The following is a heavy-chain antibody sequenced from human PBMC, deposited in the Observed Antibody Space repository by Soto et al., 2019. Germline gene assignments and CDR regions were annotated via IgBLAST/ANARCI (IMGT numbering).Heavy chain of an antibody. J-gene: IGHJ4*02. V-gene: IGHV1-2*02. CDR1: GYTFTCYY. CDR3: ARGGSSSLDY. D-gene: IGHD6-6*01. Sequence: QVQLVQSGAEVKKPGASVKVSCKASGYTFTCYYMHWVRQAPGQGPEWMGWINPNSGGTTYQGRVTVTRDTSISTAYMELSSLRSYDTAVYSCARGGSSSLDYWGQGTLVTVSS. CDR2: INPNSGGT.